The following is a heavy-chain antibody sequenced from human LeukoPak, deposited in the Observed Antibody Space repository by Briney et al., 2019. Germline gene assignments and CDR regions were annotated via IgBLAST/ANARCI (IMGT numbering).Heavy chain of an antibody. V-gene: IGHV3-48*01. J-gene: IGHJ6*03. CDR3: ARDHELYCSGGSCSRMDV. CDR1: GFTCSSYS. Sequence: GGSLRLSCAASGFTCSSYSMMWVRQAPGKGLEWVSYIRSSSTTIHYADSVKGRFTISRDNAKNSVYLQMNSLRAEDTAVYYCARDHELYCSGGSCSRMDVWGKGTTVTISS. D-gene: IGHD2-15*01. CDR2: IRSSSTTI.